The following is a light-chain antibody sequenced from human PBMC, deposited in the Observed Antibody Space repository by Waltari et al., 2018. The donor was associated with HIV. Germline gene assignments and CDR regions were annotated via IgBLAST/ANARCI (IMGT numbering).Light chain of an antibody. CDR3: QQYYTFPPT. Sequence: LMTQSPSSFSASVGDRVTISCRASQNVASSLAWYQQKPGQVPRLLIYATSVLHSGVPSRCSGSGSGTIITLTSSRLQAEDVASYFWQQYYTFPPTFGQGSKLDI. V-gene: IGKV1-8*01. CDR1: QNVASS. CDR2: ATS. J-gene: IGKJ2*01.